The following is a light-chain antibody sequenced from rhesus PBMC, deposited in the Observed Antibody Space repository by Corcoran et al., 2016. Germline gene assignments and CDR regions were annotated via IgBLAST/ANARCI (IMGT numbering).Light chain of an antibody. CDR2: GAS. J-gene: IGKJ4*01. CDR1: QSVSSS. V-gene: IGKV3-42*03. CDR3: QQYSNWPLT. Sequence: EIVLTQSPATLSLSPGERATLSCRASQSVSSSLAWYQQKHEQAPRPLIYGASSRATGIPDRFSVSGSGTDFTLTISSLEPEDFAVYYCQQYSNWPLTFGGGTKVEIK.